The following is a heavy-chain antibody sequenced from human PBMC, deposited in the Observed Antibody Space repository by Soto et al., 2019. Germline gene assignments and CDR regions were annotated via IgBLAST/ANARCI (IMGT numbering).Heavy chain of an antibody. CDR3: ARDHAYYDFWSGYQVYYYYGIDV. CDR2: ISSSSSYI. CDR1: GFTFSSYS. J-gene: IGHJ6*02. D-gene: IGHD3-3*01. Sequence: EVQLVESGGGLVKPGGSLRLSCAASGFTFSSYSMNWVRQAPGKGLEWVSSISSSSSYIYYADSVKGRFTISRDNAKNSLYLQMNSLRAEDTAVYYCARDHAYYDFWSGYQVYYYYGIDVWGQGTTVTVSS. V-gene: IGHV3-21*01.